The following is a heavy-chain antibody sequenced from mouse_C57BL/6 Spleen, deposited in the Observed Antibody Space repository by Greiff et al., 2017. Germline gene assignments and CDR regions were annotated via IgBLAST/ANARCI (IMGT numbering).Heavy chain of an antibody. CDR1: GYTFTSYW. V-gene: IGHV1-59*01. J-gene: IGHJ1*03. CDR2: IDPSASYT. Sequence: QVQLQQPGAELVRPGTSVKLSCKASGYTFTSYWMHWVKQRPGQGLEWIGVIDPSASYTNYNQKFKGKATLTVDTSSSTAYMQLSSLTSEDSAVYYCARKGSSHWYFDVWGTGTTVTVSS. D-gene: IGHD1-1*01. CDR3: ARKGSSHWYFDV.